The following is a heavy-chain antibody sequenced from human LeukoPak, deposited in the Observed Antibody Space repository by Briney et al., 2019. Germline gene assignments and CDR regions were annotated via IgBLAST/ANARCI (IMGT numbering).Heavy chain of an antibody. CDR3: ARVLFPYTYYYYFYMDV. J-gene: IGHJ6*03. D-gene: IGHD2/OR15-2a*01. V-gene: IGHV7-4-1*02. CDR1: GYTFTNHS. Sequence: ASVKVSCKASGYTFTNHSINWVRQAPGQGLEYMGWINTNTGNPTYAQAFTGRIVFSLDTSVSTAYLQISSLEAENTAVYYCARVLFPYTYYYYFYMDVWGKGTTVTVSS. CDR2: INTNTGNP.